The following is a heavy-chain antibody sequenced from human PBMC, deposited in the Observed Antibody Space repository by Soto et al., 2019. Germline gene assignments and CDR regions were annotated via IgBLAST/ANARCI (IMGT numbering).Heavy chain of an antibody. V-gene: IGHV1-18*01. Sequence: QVQLVQSGAEVKKSGASMKVSCKASGYTFTNYGVAWVRRAPGQGLEWMGWISGNNGDTKYAQTLQNRVTMTTDTSTNTAYMEVRSLRSDDTAVYYCGRGGLAVSGTYDYWGQGTLVTVSS. CDR2: ISGNNGDT. CDR1: GYTFTNYG. CDR3: GRGGLAVSGTYDY. J-gene: IGHJ4*02. D-gene: IGHD6-19*01.